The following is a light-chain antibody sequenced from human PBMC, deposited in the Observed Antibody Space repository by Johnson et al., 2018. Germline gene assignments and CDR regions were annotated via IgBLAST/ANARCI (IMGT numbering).Light chain of an antibody. CDR2: ENN. CDR3: GTGDSSLSAGNG. J-gene: IGLJ1*01. V-gene: IGLV1-51*02. Sequence: QSVLTQPPSVSAAPGQKVTISCSGSSSNIGNNYVSWYQQLPGTAPKLLIYENNKRPSGIPDRFSGSKSGTSATLGITGLQTGDEADYYCGTGDSSLSAGNGFGTGSTFTVL. CDR1: SSNIGNNY.